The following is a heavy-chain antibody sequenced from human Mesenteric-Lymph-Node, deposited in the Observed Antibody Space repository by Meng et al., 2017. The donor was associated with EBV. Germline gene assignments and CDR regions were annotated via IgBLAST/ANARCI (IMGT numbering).Heavy chain of an antibody. J-gene: IGHJ4*02. D-gene: IGHD1-26*01. CDR3: ARRPWSLYYYFDY. CDR2: FYYSENT. V-gene: IGHV4-39*07. Sequence: QRREPGPGLVKPSETLSLTCPVSGGSISSSSYYWGWIRQPPGKGLEWIGDFYYSENTYYNPSLKSRVTISVDTSKNQFSLKLSSVTAADTAVYYCARRPWSLYYYFDYWGPGTLVTVSS. CDR1: GGSISSSSYY.